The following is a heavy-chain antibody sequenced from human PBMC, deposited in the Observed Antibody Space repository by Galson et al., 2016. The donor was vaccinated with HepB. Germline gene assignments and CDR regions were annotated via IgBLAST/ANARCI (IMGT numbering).Heavy chain of an antibody. J-gene: IGHJ3*01. CDR3: ARRGGDGRGYDHDALDL. CDR2: VSPTKYNA. D-gene: IGHD5-24*01. Sequence: QSGAEVKKPGDSLKISCLVSGDSFTDYLIVWVRQMPGKGLDWMGIVSPTKYNARYSPSFQGQVTMSVDKSTNTAYLQWSSLQDSDTAVYYCARRGGDGRGYDHDALDLWGQGTMVTVSS. V-gene: IGHV5-51*01. CDR1: GDSFTDYL.